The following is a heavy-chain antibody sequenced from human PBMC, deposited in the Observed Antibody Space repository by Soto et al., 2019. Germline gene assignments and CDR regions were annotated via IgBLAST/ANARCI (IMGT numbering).Heavy chain of an antibody. D-gene: IGHD6-13*01. CDR1: GYTFTSYG. Sequence: GASVKVSCKASGYTFTSYGIHWVRQAPGQRLEWMGWINAANGDTKYSPKFQGRVTITRDTSASTAYMELSSLRSEDTAVYYCLRRHVSATGIDWFDPWGQGTLVTVSS. V-gene: IGHV1-3*01. CDR2: INAANGDT. J-gene: IGHJ5*02. CDR3: LRRHVSATGIDWFDP.